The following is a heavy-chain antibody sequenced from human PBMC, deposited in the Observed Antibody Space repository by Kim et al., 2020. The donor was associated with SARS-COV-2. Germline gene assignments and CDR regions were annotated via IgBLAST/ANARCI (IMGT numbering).Heavy chain of an antibody. CDR1: GFTFSSYA. Sequence: GGSLRLSCAASGFTFSSYAMHWVRQAPGKGLEWVAVISYDGSNKYYADSVKGRFTISRDNSKNTLYLQMNSLRAEDTAVNYCARDQAVSFSFIAVAGYLDYWGQGTLVTVSS. CDR2: ISYDGSNK. CDR3: ARDQAVSFSFIAVAGYLDY. J-gene: IGHJ4*02. D-gene: IGHD6-19*01. V-gene: IGHV3-30*04.